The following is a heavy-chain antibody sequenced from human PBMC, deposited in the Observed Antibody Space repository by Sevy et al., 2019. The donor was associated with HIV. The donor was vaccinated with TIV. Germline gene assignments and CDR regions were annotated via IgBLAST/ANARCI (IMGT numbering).Heavy chain of an antibody. D-gene: IGHD6-13*01. J-gene: IGHJ6*02. CDR3: ARVRRAAGTVRYYYGMDV. CDR1: GYTFTSYG. Sequence: ASVKVSCKASGYTFTSYGISWVRQAPGQGLEWMGWISAYNGNTNYAQKLQGRVTMTTDTSTSTAYMELRSLRPDDTAVYYCARVRRAAGTVRYYYGMDVWGQGTTVTVSS. CDR2: ISAYNGNT. V-gene: IGHV1-18*01.